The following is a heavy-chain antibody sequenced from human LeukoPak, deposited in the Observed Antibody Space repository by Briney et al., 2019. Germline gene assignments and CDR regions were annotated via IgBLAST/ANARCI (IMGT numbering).Heavy chain of an antibody. V-gene: IGHV1-2*02. CDR3: ARSETSSSWTGFDY. CDR2: INPNSGGT. Sequence: ASVKVSCKASGYTFTGYFINWVRQAPGQGLEWMGWINPNSGGTNYAQKFQGRVTMTRDTSISTAYMELSRLRSDDTAVYYCARSETSSSWTGFDYWGQGTLVTVSS. J-gene: IGHJ4*02. D-gene: IGHD6-13*01. CDR1: GYTFTGYF.